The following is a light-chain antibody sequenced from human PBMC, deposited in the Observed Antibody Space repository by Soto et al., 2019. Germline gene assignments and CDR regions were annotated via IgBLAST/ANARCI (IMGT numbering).Light chain of an antibody. V-gene: IGKV1-39*01. J-gene: IGKJ1*01. CDR1: QSISSY. CDR3: QQSYSTLWT. Sequence: DIQVTQSPSSLSASVGDRVTITCRASQSISSYLNWYQQKPGKAPKLLIYAASSLQSGVPSRFSGSGSGTDFTLTISSLQPEDCATYYCQQSYSTLWTFGQGTKVEIK. CDR2: AAS.